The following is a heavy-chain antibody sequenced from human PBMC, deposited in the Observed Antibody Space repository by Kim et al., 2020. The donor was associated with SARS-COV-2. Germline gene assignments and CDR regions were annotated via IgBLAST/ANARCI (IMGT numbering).Heavy chain of an antibody. CDR1: GFTFSSYA. CDR3: AKDREAYYYDSSPFDY. Sequence: GGSLRLSCAASGFTFSSYAMSWVRQAPGKGLEWVSAISGSGGSTYYADSVKGRFTISRDNSKNTLYLQMNSLRAEDTAVYYCAKDREAYYYDSSPFDYWGQGTLVTVSS. D-gene: IGHD3-22*01. V-gene: IGHV3-23*01. J-gene: IGHJ4*02. CDR2: ISGSGGST.